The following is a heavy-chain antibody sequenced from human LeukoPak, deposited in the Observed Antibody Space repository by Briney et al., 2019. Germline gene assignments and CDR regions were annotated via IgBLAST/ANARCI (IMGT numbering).Heavy chain of an antibody. J-gene: IGHJ4*02. CDR2: FYYSGST. CDR1: GGSISSRPYS. V-gene: IGHV4-39*07. D-gene: IGHD3-10*01. Sequence: PSETLSLTCTVSGGSISSRPYSWGWIRQPPGKGLEWLGSFYYSGSTNYNPSLKSRVTISVDTSKNQFSLKLSSVTAADTAVYYCARAEIGIHGSGSYYYPFDYWGQGTLVTVSS. CDR3: ARAEIGIHGSGSYYYPFDY.